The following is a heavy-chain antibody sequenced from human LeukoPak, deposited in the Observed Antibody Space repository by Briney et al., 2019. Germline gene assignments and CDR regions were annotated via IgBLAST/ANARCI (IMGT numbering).Heavy chain of an antibody. Sequence: GGSLRLSCAASGFTFSSYWMHWVRQIPGKGLVWVSRISTGGSGLGYADSVKGRFTISRDNARDTLYLQMNSLRAEDTAVYYCVKGMGGSGSDYDYWGQVTLVTVSS. CDR2: ISTGGSGL. J-gene: IGHJ4*02. V-gene: IGHV3-74*01. CDR1: GFTFSSYW. D-gene: IGHD3-10*01. CDR3: VKGMGGSGSDYDY.